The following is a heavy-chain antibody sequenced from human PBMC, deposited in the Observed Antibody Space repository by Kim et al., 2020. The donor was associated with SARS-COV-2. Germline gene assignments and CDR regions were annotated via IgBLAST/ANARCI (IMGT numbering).Heavy chain of an antibody. Sequence: PVKGRFTISRDDSKNTLYLQMSSLKTEDTAVYYCTTGQSGGGYDYYCGMDVWGQGTTVTVSS. D-gene: IGHD1-26*01. J-gene: IGHJ6*02. CDR3: TTGQSGGGYDYYCGMDV. V-gene: IGHV3-15*01.